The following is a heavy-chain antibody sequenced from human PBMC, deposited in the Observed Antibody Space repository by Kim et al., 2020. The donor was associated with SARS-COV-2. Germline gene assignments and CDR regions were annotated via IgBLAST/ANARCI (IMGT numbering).Heavy chain of an antibody. CDR1: GFTFSGSA. V-gene: IGHV3-73*01. D-gene: IGHD3-10*01. CDR3: TRGENVGTEIINNWFDP. J-gene: IGHJ5*02. Sequence: GGSLRLSCAASGFTFSGSAMHWVRQASGKGPEWVGRIRSKANSYATAYAESGKGRFTISSDDSKNTAYLQMNSLKTEDTAVYYCTRGENVGTEIINNWFDPWSQGTLVTVPS. CDR2: IRSKANSYAT.